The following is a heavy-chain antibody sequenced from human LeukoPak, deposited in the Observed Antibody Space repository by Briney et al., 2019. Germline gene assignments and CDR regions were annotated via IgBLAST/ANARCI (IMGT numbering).Heavy chain of an antibody. CDR3: ARGTDYQLPLLDC. CDR1: SYTFTRYG. Sequence: ASVKVSRKASSYTFTRYGISWVRQAPGQGLEWMGIINPSGGSTRYAQKFQGRLTMTRDTSTSTVYMELSSLRSEDTAVYYCARGTDYQLPLLDCWGQGTLVTVSS. V-gene: IGHV1-46*01. CDR2: INPSGGST. J-gene: IGHJ4*02. D-gene: IGHD2-2*01.